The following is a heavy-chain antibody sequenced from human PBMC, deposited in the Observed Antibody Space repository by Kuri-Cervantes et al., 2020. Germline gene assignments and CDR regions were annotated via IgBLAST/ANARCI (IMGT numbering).Heavy chain of an antibody. CDR1: GNSISSGYY. V-gene: IGHV4-38-2*01. D-gene: IGHD2-2*01. CDR2: IYHRGDT. Sequence: SQTLSLTCAVSGNSISSGYYWGWVRQPPGKGLEWIGSIYHRGDTYYNPSLKSRVTISVATSKNQLSLKLTSVTAADTAVYYCASIVVATGAIYYFDYWGHGALVTVSS. CDR3: ASIVVATGAIYYFDY. J-gene: IGHJ4*01.